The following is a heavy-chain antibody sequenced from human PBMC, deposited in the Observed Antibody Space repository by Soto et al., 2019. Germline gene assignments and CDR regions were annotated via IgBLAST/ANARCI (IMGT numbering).Heavy chain of an antibody. D-gene: IGHD3-10*01. V-gene: IGHV1-18*01. CDR2: ISAYNGNT. CDR1: GYTFTSYG. Sequence: ASVKVSCKASGYTFTSYGISWVRQAPGQGLEWMGWISAYNGNTNYAQKLQGRVTMTTDTSTSTAYMELRSLRSDDTAVYYCARLYYYGSGSHGGDGYYFDYWGQGTLVTVSS. CDR3: ARLYYYGSGSHGGDGYYFDY. J-gene: IGHJ4*02.